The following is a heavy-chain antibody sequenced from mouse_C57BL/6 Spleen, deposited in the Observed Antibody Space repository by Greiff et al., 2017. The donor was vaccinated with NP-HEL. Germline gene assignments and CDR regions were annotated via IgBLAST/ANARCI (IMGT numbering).Heavy chain of an antibody. CDR3: SSHYYVSSYGFDY. D-gene: IGHD1-1*01. V-gene: IGHV14-2*01. Sequence: DVKLQESGAELVKPGASVKLSCTASGFNIKDYYMHWVKQRTEQGLEWIGRIDPEDGETKYAPKFQGKATIPADTSSNTAYLQLSSLTSEDTAVYYCSSHYYVSSYGFDYWGQGTTRTVSS. J-gene: IGHJ2*01. CDR2: IDPEDGET. CDR1: GFNIKDYY.